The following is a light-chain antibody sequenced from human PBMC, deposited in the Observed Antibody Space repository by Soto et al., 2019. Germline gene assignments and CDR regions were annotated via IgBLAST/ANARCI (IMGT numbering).Light chain of an antibody. CDR3: QQYNSYPIT. V-gene: IGKV1-5*01. CDR2: DAS. Sequence: IQMTQSPSTLSASVGDRVTITCRASQSLSSWLAWYQQKQGKAPKLLIYDASSLESGVPSRFSGSGSGTEFTLTISSLQPDDFATYYCQQYNSYPITFGQGTRLEIK. CDR1: QSLSSW. J-gene: IGKJ5*01.